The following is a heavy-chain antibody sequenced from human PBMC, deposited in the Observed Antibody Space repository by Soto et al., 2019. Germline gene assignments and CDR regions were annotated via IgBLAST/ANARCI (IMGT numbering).Heavy chain of an antibody. D-gene: IGHD1-1*01. J-gene: IGHJ5*02. Sequence: QVQLQESGPGLVKPSQTLSLTCTVSGGSISSGDYYWSWIRQPPGKGLEWIGYIYYSGSTYYNPSLKRRVTISVDTAKAQFSLKLSSVTAAAPAVYYCARTRRPDWVAPWGQGTLVTVSS. CDR2: IYYSGST. CDR3: ARTRRPDWVAP. CDR1: GGSISSGDYY. V-gene: IGHV4-30-4*01.